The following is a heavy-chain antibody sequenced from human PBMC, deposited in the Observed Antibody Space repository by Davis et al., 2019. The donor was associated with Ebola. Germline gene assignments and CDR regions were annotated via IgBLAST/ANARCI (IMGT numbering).Heavy chain of an antibody. J-gene: IGHJ6*04. V-gene: IGHV4-39*01. CDR1: GGSISSSSYY. D-gene: IGHD2-2*01. Sequence: GSLRLSCTVSGGSISSSSYYWGWIRQPPGKGLEWIGSIYYSGSTYYNPSLKSRVTISVDTSKNQFSLKLSSVTAADTAVYYCARLLVVPAAMRGYYYYYGMDVWGKGTTVTVSS. CDR3: ARLLVVPAAMRGYYYYYGMDV. CDR2: IYYSGST.